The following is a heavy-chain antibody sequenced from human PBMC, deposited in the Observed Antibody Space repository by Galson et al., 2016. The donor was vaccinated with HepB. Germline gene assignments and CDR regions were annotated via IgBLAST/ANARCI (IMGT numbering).Heavy chain of an antibody. Sequence: SVKVFCKASGYTFTDYYIHWVRQAPGQGLEWMGWINLNSGGTDYAQQFQGRVTMTRDTSISTAYMDLSRLRSDDTAVYYCARVQGRGFIMLNFWGQGTLVTVSS. D-gene: IGHD3-10*01. CDR3: ARVQGRGFIMLNF. CDR2: INLNSGGT. V-gene: IGHV1-2*02. J-gene: IGHJ1*01. CDR1: GYTFTDYY.